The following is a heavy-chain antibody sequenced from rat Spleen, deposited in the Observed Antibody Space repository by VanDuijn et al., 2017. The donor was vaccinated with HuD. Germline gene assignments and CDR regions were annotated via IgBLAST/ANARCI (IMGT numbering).Heavy chain of an antibody. CDR3: ARRGYNNHWYFDF. CDR2: ISTGGDNP. D-gene: IGHD4-1*01. Sequence: EVQLVESGGDLVQPGRSMKLSCAASGFTFSNYYMAWVRQAPTRGLEWVASISTGGDNPYYRDSVEGRFTISRDNAKSTLYLQMDSLRSEDTATYYCARRGYNNHWYFDFWGPGTMVTVSS. J-gene: IGHJ1*01. V-gene: IGHV5-25*01. CDR1: GFTFSNYY.